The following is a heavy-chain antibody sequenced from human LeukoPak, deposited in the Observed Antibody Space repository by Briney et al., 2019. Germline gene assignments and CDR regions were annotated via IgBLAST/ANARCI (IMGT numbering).Heavy chain of an antibody. Sequence: SETLSLTCTVSGGSISSSSYYWGWIRQPPGKGLEWIGYIYYSGSTNYNPSLKSRVTISVDTSKNQFSLKLTSVTAADTAVYYCARYVWQQLVLDYWGQGTLVTVSS. D-gene: IGHD6-13*01. V-gene: IGHV4-61*05. CDR3: ARYVWQQLVLDY. CDR1: GGSISSSSYY. CDR2: IYYSGST. J-gene: IGHJ4*02.